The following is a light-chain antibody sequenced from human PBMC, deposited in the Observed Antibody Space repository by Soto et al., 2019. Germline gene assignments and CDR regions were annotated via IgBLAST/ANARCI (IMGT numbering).Light chain of an antibody. CDR2: SDN. Sequence: QSVLTQPPSASGTPGQRVTISCSGRRSNIGFNGVTWYQHLPGMASKLLSYSDNKRPSGGPDRFSGSNSVTSASLVISGLQSDHEAYYYCAASYDDLHGWVFGSGSKVTVL. J-gene: IGLJ1*01. V-gene: IGLV1-44*01. CDR3: AASYDDLHGWV. CDR1: RSNIGFNG.